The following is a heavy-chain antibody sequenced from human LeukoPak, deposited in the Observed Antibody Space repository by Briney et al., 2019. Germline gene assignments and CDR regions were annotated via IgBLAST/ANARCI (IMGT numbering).Heavy chain of an antibody. CDR3: ASSITIFGVSQGGAFDI. CDR2: IIPIFGTA. CDR1: GGTFSSYA. D-gene: IGHD3-3*01. J-gene: IGHJ3*02. Sequence: RRASVKVSCKASGGTFSSYAISWVRQAPGQGLEWMGGIIPIFGTANYAQKFQGRVTITTDESTSTAYMELSSLRSEDTAVYYCASSITIFGVSQGGAFDIWGQGTVVTVSS. V-gene: IGHV1-69*05.